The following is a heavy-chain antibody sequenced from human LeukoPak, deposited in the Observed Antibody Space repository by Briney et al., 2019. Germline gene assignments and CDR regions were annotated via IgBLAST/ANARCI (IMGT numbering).Heavy chain of an antibody. CDR1: GGSFSGYY. J-gene: IGHJ6*02. Sequence: SETLSLTCAVYGGSFSGYYCSWIRQPPGKGLEWIGEINHSGSTNYNPSLKSRVTISVDTSKNQFSLKLSSVTAADTAVYYCARPPLRVVGHNYYYYGMDVWGQGTTVTVSS. CDR2: INHSGST. CDR3: ARPPLRVVGHNYYYYGMDV. V-gene: IGHV4-34*01. D-gene: IGHD2-15*01.